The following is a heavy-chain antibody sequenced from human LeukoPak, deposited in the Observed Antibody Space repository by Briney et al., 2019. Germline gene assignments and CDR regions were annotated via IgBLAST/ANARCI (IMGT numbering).Heavy chain of an antibody. CDR3: ARDESGDNDAFDI. V-gene: IGHV3-21*01. Sequence: GGSLRLSCAASGFTFSDYTMNWVRLAPGKGLEWVSSISGSSNYIYYADSVKGRFTISRGNAKNSLYLQMNSLRVEHTAVYYCARDESGDNDAFDIWGQGAMVTVSS. CDR2: ISGSSNYI. D-gene: IGHD2-21*01. J-gene: IGHJ3*02. CDR1: GFTFSDYT.